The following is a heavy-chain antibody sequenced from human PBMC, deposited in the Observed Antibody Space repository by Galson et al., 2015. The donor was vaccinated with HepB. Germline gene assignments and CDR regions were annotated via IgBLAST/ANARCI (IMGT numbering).Heavy chain of an antibody. V-gene: IGHV1-18*04. CDR1: GYTFTSYG. Sequence: SVKVSCKASGYTFTSYGISWVRQAPGQGLEWMGWISAYNGNTNYAQKLQGRVTMTTDTSTSTAYMELRSLRSDDTAVYYCARGGLSGMTTVTTVDYWGQGTLVTVSS. CDR3: ARGGLSGMTTVTTVDY. J-gene: IGHJ4*02. CDR2: ISAYNGNT. D-gene: IGHD4-17*01.